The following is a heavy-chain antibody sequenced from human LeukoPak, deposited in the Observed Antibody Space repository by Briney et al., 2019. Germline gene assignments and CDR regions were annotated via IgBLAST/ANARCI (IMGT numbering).Heavy chain of an antibody. CDR1: EFTFSTYC. CDR3: VREASGVSSSAFDV. V-gene: IGHV3-74*01. Sequence: GGSLRLSCAASEFTFSTYCMHWVRHAPGKGLVWVSRIDSDGTNTDYADSVKGRFTISRDNAKNTLYMQMNSLRVDDTAVYYCVREASGVSSSAFDVWGQGTMVTVSS. CDR2: IDSDGTNT. J-gene: IGHJ3*01. D-gene: IGHD1-26*01.